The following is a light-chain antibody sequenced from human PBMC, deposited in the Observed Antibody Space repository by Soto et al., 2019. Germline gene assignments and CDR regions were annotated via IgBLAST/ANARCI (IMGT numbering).Light chain of an antibody. J-gene: IGLJ3*02. CDR1: SSDVGSYNF. V-gene: IGLV2-23*02. CDR2: DVS. CDR3: CSYARGSSWV. Sequence: QAVVTQPASVSGSPGQSITISCTGTSSDVGSYNFVSWYQQHPGKAPKLMIYDVSKWPSGVSNRFSGSKSGNTASLTISGLQAEDEADYYCCSYARGSSWVFGGGTKLTVL.